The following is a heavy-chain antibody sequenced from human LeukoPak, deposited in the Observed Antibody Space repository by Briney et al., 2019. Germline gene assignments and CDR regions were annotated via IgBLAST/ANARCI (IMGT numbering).Heavy chain of an antibody. CDR3: ARVTGYMTEDFFDY. Sequence: PSETLSLTCTVSGYSISSGYYWGWIRQPPGKGLEWIGSIYHSGSTYYNPSLKSRVTISVDTSRNQFSLWLSSVTAADTAVYYCARVTGYMTEDFFDYWGQGTLVTVSS. J-gene: IGHJ4*02. D-gene: IGHD6-13*01. CDR1: GYSISSGYY. CDR2: IYHSGST. V-gene: IGHV4-38-2*02.